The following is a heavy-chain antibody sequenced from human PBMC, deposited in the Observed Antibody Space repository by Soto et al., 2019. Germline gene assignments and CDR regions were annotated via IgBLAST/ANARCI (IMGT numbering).Heavy chain of an antibody. D-gene: IGHD4-17*01. Sequence: QVHLVQSGAEVKKPGASVKVSCKGSGYGFTTYGITWVRQAPGPGLEWMAWISAHNGNTNYAQKLQGRGTGTRATSPSTAYMELRSLRSDDTAVYYCARGTYGDYWAQGALFTVSS. CDR3: ARGTYGDY. V-gene: IGHV1-18*01. CDR1: GYGFTTYG. CDR2: ISAHNGNT. J-gene: IGHJ4*02.